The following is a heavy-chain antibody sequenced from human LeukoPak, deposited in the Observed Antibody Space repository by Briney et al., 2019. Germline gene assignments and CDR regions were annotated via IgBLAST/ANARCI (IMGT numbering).Heavy chain of an antibody. Sequence: KPSETLSLTCTVSGGSISSYYWSWIRQPPGKGLEWIGYIYYSGSTNYNPSLKGRVTISVDTSKNQFSLKLSSVTAADTAVYYCARSTLNDFWSGSYYYYGMDVWGQGTTVTVSS. D-gene: IGHD3-3*01. CDR2: IYYSGST. CDR3: ARSTLNDFWSGSYYYYGMDV. V-gene: IGHV4-59*01. J-gene: IGHJ6*02. CDR1: GGSISSYY.